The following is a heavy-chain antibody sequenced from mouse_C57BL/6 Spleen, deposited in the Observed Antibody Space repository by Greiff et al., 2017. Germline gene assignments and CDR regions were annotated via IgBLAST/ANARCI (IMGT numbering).Heavy chain of an antibody. V-gene: IGHV1-52*01. Sequence: QVQLKQPGAELVRPGSSVKLSCKASGYTFTSYWMHWVKQRPIQGLEWIGNIDPSDSETHYNQKFKDKATLTVDKSSSTAYMQLSSLTSEDSAVYYCARSPTTVVAKGCAYWGQGTLVTVSA. D-gene: IGHD1-1*01. CDR1: GYTFTSYW. CDR2: IDPSDSET. J-gene: IGHJ3*01. CDR3: ARSPTTVVAKGCAY.